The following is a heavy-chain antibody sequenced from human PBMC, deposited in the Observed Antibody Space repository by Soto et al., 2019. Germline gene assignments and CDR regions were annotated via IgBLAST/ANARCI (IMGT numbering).Heavy chain of an antibody. J-gene: IGHJ6*03. CDR3: ARSPVANYYYYYMDV. Sequence: PGGSLRLSCAASEFTFSTYTMNWFRQAPGKGLEWVSSISSSSRYKYYGDSVKGRFTISRDNSKNTLYLQMNSLRAEDTAVYYCARSPVANYYYYYMDVWGKATTVTVSS. CDR1: EFTFSTYT. V-gene: IGHV3-21*01. CDR2: ISSSSRYK. D-gene: IGHD5-12*01.